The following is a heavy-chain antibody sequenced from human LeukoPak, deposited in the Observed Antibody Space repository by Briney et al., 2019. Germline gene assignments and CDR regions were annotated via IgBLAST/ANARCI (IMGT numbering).Heavy chain of an antibody. CDR1: GYTFTGYY. J-gene: IGHJ5*02. D-gene: IGHD7-27*01. CDR2: INPNSGGT. Sequence: ASVKVSCKASGYTFTGYYTHWVRQAPGQGLEWMGWINPNSGGTNYAQKFQGRVTMTRDTSISTAYMELSRLRSDDTAVYYCAREEELGKSRWFDPWGQGTLVTVSS. V-gene: IGHV1-2*02. CDR3: AREEELGKSRWFDP.